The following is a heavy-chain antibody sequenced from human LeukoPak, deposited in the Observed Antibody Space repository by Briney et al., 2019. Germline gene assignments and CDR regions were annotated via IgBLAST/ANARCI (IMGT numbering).Heavy chain of an antibody. CDR1: GITLSNYG. CDR3: GKRGVVIRVFLVGFHKEAYYFDS. Sequence: GGSLRLSCAVSGITLSNYGMSWVRQAPGKGLEWVAGLSGSGGGTNYADSVQGRFTISRDNPKNTLYLQMNSLRAEDTAVYFCGKRGVVIRVFLVGFHKEAYYFDSWGQGALVTVSS. D-gene: IGHD3-10*01. J-gene: IGHJ4*02. V-gene: IGHV3-23*01. CDR2: LSGSGGGT.